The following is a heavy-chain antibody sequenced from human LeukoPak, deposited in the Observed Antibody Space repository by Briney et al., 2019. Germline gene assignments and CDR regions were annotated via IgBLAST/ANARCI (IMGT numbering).Heavy chain of an antibody. CDR3: ARDQFPNYGDYVGEYFQH. CDR1: GFTFSSYA. J-gene: IGHJ1*01. CDR2: INWNGGST. D-gene: IGHD4-17*01. V-gene: IGHV3-20*04. Sequence: PGGSLRLSCAASGFTFSSYAVSWVRQAPGKGLEWISGINWNGGSTGYADSVKGRFTISRDNAKNSLYLQMNSLRAEDTALYYCARDQFPNYGDYVGEYFQHWGQGTLVTVSS.